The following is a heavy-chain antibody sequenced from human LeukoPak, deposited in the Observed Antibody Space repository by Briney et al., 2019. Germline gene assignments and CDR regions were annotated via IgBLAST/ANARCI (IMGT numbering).Heavy chain of an antibody. D-gene: IGHD3-10*01. Sequence: PSETLSLTCAVYGGSFSGYYWSWIRQPPGKGLEWIGEINHSGSTNYNPSLKSRVTISVDTSKSQFSLKLSSVTAADTAVYYCARDRLKYYYGSGTRGGLDYWGQGTLVTVSS. CDR1: GGSFSGYY. J-gene: IGHJ4*02. CDR2: INHSGST. CDR3: ARDRLKYYYGSGTRGGLDY. V-gene: IGHV4-34*01.